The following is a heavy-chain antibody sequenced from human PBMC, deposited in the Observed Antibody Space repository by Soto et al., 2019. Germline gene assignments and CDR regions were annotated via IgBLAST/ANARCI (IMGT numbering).Heavy chain of an antibody. J-gene: IGHJ4*02. CDR3: ARPGGLVRGLTRPHYFDY. Sequence: EVQLVESGGGLVKPGGSLRLSCAASGFNVSIYSMNWVRQAPGKGLEWLSSISSSSSYIYYADSVKGRFTISRDNAKNSLYLQMNSLRAEHTSVYYCARPGGLVRGLTRPHYFDYWGQGTLVTVSS. CDR1: GFNVSIYS. V-gene: IGHV3-21*01. CDR2: ISSSSSYI. D-gene: IGHD3-10*01.